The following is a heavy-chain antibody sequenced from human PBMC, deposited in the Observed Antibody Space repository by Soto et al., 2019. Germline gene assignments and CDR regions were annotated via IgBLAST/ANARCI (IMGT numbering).Heavy chain of an antibody. CDR1: GGSFSGYY. CDR2: INHSGST. D-gene: IGHD3-16*01. CDR3: ARGVYIWGSYRYYFDY. J-gene: IGHJ4*02. Sequence: QVQLQQWGAGLLKPSETLSLTCAVYGGSFSGYYWSWIRQPPGKGLEWIGEINHSGSTNYNPSLKGRVTISVDTSKKQFSLKLSSVTAADTAVYYCARGVYIWGSYRYYFDYWGQGTLATVSS. V-gene: IGHV4-34*01.